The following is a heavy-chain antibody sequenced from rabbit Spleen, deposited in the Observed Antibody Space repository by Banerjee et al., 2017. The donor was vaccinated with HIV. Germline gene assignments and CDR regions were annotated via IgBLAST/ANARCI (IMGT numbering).Heavy chain of an antibody. CDR3: ARDTGTSFSTYGMDL. D-gene: IGHD8-1*01. V-gene: IGHV1S40*01. Sequence: QSLEESGGGLVKPGAALTLTCKASGFSFNSGYDMCWVRQAPGKGLEWMACLYAGGSGSTYSAAWAKGRFTISKTSSTTVTIQMTSLTAADTATYFCARDTGTSFSTYGMDLWGPGTLVTVS. CDR1: GFSFNSGYD. CDR2: LYAGGSGST. J-gene: IGHJ6*01.